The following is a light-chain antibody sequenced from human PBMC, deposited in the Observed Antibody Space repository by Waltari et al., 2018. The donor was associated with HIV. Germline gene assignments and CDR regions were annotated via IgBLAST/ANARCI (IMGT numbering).Light chain of an antibody. V-gene: IGKV1-16*01. CDR2: AVS. J-gene: IGKJ4*01. CDR3: LQCQSYPRT. CDR1: QDIRNY. Sequence: DNQMTQSPSSLFASFGDKVTLTCRAGQDIRNYLDWYQQIPGKTPKALIYAVSTLHNGVPSRFSGSGSETDFTLTISGLQPEDFATYHCLQCQSYPRTFGRGTKVQVK.